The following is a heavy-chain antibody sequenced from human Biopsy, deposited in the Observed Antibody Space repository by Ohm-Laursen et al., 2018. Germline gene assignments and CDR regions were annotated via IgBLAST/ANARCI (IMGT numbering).Heavy chain of an antibody. CDR3: ARDRIAYCTATSCDNFGLDV. D-gene: IGHD2-8*02. J-gene: IGHJ6*02. V-gene: IGHV4-59*01. CDR1: GFTFSSFS. Sequence: LRLSCAASGFTFSSFSMNWVRQAPGKGLEWIGYINHSGHTNYNPSLKSRLTMSVDTSKNQFSLKLTSVAAADTAVYYCARDRIAYCTATSCDNFGLDVWGQGTTVTVSS. CDR2: INHSGHT.